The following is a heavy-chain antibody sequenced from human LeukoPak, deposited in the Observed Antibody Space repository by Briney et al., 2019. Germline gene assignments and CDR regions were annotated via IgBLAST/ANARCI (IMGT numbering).Heavy chain of an antibody. CDR1: GDSISIYY. CDR3: ARDRITMVRGVVDGMDV. Sequence: SETLSLTCSVSGDSISIYYWSWIRQPPGKGLEWIGYIYNSGSTNYNPSLKSRVTISVDTSKNQFSLKLSSVTAADTAVYYCARDRITMVRGVVDGMDVWGQGTTVTVSS. D-gene: IGHD3-10*01. CDR2: IYNSGST. J-gene: IGHJ6*02. V-gene: IGHV4-59*12.